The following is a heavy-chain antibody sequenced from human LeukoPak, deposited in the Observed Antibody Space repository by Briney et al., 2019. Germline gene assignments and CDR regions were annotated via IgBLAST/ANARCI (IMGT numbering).Heavy chain of an antibody. D-gene: IGHD3-10*01. CDR1: GFTFSNYW. CDR2: IDGDGTTT. J-gene: IGHJ6*02. V-gene: IGHV3-74*01. CDR3: AGGYYYSVMDV. Sequence: PGGSLRLSCAASGFTFSNYWMHWVRQAPGKGLVWVSRIDGDGTTTTYADSVKGRFTISRDNVKNTLYPNMNSLRGDDTAVYYCAGGYYYSVMDVWGQGTTVTVSS.